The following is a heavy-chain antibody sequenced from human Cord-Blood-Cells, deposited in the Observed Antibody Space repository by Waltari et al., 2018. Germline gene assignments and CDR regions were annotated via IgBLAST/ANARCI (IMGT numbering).Heavy chain of an antibody. Sequence: QVQLVKSGAEVKKHGSSVKVSCKASGGTFRSYAISWVRQAPGQGLEWMGGIIPIFGTANYAQKFQGRVTITADESTSTAYMELSSLRSEDTAVYYCARALRDDSSGYYGYWCQGTLVTVSS. D-gene: IGHD3-22*01. V-gene: IGHV1-69*01. J-gene: IGHJ4*02. CDR2: IIPIFGTA. CDR1: GGTFRSYA. CDR3: ARALRDDSSGYYGY.